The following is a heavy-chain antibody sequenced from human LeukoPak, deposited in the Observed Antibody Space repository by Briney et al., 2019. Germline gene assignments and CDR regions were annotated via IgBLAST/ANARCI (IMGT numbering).Heavy chain of an antibody. V-gene: IGHV3-23*01. CDR1: GFTFSSYA. D-gene: IGHD3-3*01. Sequence: PGGSLRLSCAASGFTFSSYAMSWVRQAPGKGLEWVSAISGSGGSTYYADSVKGRFTISRDNSKNTLYLQMNSLRAEDTAVYYCAKWKYYDFWSGYSQTGVFDYWGQGTLVTVSS. J-gene: IGHJ4*02. CDR3: AKWKYYDFWSGYSQTGVFDY. CDR2: ISGSGGST.